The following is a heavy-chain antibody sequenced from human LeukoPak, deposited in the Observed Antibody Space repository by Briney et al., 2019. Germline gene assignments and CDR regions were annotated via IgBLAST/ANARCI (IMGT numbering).Heavy chain of an antibody. Sequence: SQTLSLTCAVYGGSFSGYYWSWIRQPPGKGLEWIGEINHSGSTNYNPSLKSRVTISVDTSKNQFSLKLSSVTAADTAVYYCARGRGRYDSSGYLFGYWGQGTLVTVSS. CDR3: ARGRGRYDSSGYLFGY. CDR2: INHSGST. D-gene: IGHD3-22*01. J-gene: IGHJ4*02. V-gene: IGHV4-34*01. CDR1: GGSFSGYY.